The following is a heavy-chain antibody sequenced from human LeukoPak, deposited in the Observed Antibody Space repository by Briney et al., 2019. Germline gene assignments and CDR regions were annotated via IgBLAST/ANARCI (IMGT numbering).Heavy chain of an antibody. CDR3: AKDPSSGWYSI. CDR2: IKTDGSEK. V-gene: IGHV3-7*03. D-gene: IGHD6-19*01. J-gene: IGHJ4*02. CDR1: GFSFTNTW. Sequence: GGSLRLSCAASGFSFTNTWMTWVRQAPGRGLECVANIKTDGSEKYYVDSVKGRFTISRDNSKNTLYLQMNSLRAEDTAVYYCAKDPSSGWYSIWGQGTLVTVSS.